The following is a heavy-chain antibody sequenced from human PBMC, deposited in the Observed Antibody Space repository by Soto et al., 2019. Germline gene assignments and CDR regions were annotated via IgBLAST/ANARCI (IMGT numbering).Heavy chain of an antibody. D-gene: IGHD2-15*01. CDR3: AKGVVAAIYYFDY. CDR1: GFTFSSYA. Sequence: VQLLESGGGLVQPGGSLRLSCATSGFTFSSYAMSWVRQAPGKGLAWVSAISGSGGSTYYADSVKGRFTISRDNSKNTLYLQMNSLRAEDTAVYYCAKGVVAAIYYFDYWGQGTLVTVSS. J-gene: IGHJ4*02. V-gene: IGHV3-23*01. CDR2: ISGSGGST.